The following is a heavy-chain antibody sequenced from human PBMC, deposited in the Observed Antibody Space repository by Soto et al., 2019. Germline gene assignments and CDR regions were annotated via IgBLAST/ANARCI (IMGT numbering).Heavy chain of an antibody. Sequence: GGSLRLSCNASGFSFGTYLMTWVRQAPGKGLEWVSSISGNGFDTYYADSVKGRFTISRDNAKNSLSLQMNSLRAEDTAVYFCARDNRGTFDYWGQGTLVTVSS. CDR1: GFSFGTYL. CDR3: ARDNRGTFDY. D-gene: IGHD7-27*01. J-gene: IGHJ4*02. V-gene: IGHV3-21*04. CDR2: ISGNGFDT.